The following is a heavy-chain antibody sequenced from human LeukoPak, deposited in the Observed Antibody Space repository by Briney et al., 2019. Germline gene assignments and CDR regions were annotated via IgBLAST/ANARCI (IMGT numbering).Heavy chain of an antibody. J-gene: IGHJ4*02. CDR2: IYYSGST. CDR3: ARDRWYYDSSGYWFWLGFDY. V-gene: IGHV4-59*01. D-gene: IGHD3-22*01. CDR1: GGSISSYY. Sequence: SETLSLTCTVSGGSISSYYWSWIRQPPGKGLEWIGYIYYSGSTNYNPSLKSRVTISVDTSKNQFSLKLSSVTAADTAVYYCARDRWYYDSSGYWFWLGFDYWGQGTPVTVSS.